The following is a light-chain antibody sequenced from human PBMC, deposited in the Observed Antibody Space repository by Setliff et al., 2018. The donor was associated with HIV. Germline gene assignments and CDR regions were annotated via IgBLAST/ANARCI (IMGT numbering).Light chain of an antibody. CDR3: CSYAGSNIFVV. J-gene: IGLJ1*01. Sequence: QSALTQPPSVSGSPGQSIIIPCTGTTSDIGSYNRVSWYQQRPGTAPELIIYEVNKRPSGVSNRFSGSKSGTTASLAISGLQADDEADYYCCSYAGSNIFVVFGTGTKVTV. CDR2: EVN. CDR1: TSDIGSYNR. V-gene: IGLV2-23*02.